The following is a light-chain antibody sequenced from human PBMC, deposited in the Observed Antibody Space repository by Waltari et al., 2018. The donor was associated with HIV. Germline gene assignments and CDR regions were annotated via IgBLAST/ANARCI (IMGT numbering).Light chain of an antibody. CDR2: GPS. CDR1: QSLSSKF. Sequence: EIVLTQSPDTLSLSAGQRATLSCRASQSLSSKFLAWYQQRPGQAPRLLISGPSDRATGIPDRFSGSGSGTDFTLTISRLEPEDSAVYHCQQYEKSLTFGQGTKLEI. CDR3: QQYEKSLT. V-gene: IGKV3-20*01. J-gene: IGKJ2*01.